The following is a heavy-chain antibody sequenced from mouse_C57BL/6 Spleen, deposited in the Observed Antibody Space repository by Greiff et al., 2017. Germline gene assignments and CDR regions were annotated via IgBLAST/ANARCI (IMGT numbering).Heavy chain of an antibody. V-gene: IGHV5-17*01. CDR2: ISSGSSTI. CDR3: ARAGFATVFFHN. CDR1: GFTFSDYG. D-gene: IGHD1-1*01. J-gene: IGHJ2*01. Sequence: DVQLVESGGGLVKPGGSLKLSCAASGFTFSDYGMHWVRQAPEKGLEWVAYISSGSSTIYYADTVKGRFTISRDNAKNTLFLQMTSLRSEDTAMYYCARAGFATVFFHNWGQGTTRTVST.